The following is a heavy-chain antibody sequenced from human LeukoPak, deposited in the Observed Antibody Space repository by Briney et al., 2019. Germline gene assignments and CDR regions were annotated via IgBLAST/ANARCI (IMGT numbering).Heavy chain of an antibody. V-gene: IGHV3-30*04. CDR3: VRDWGLDV. CDR1: GFTFRYYA. CDR2: ILEDGSTG. J-gene: IGHJ6*02. Sequence: GGSLRLSCAVSGFTFRYYAMQWVRQAPGKVPECVAVILEDGSTGYYIDSVKGRFIISRDNSKNTLHLQMSNLGVEDTAVYYCVRDWGLDVWGQGTTVTVSS.